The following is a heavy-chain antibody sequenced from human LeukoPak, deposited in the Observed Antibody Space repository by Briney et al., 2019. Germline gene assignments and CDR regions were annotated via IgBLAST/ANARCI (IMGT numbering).Heavy chain of an antibody. J-gene: IGHJ4*02. D-gene: IGHD3-9*01. CDR2: IYTSGST. CDR1: GGSISSYY. V-gene: IGHV4-4*07. Sequence: SETLSLTCTVSGGSISSYYWSWIRQPAGKGLEWIGRIYTSGSTNYNPSLKSRVTMSVDTSKNQFSLKLSSVTAADTAVYYCARESILTGYYLGGLNFDYWGQGTLVTVCS. CDR3: ARESILTGYYLGGLNFDY.